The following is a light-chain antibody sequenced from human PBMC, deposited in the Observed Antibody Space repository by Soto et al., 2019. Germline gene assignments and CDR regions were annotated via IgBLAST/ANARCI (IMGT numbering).Light chain of an antibody. J-gene: IGKJ1*01. CDR3: QQGSSTPT. V-gene: IGKV1-39*01. CDR2: GAS. CDR1: QTISNY. Sequence: DIQMTQSPSSLSASVGDRVTITCRASQTISNYLNWYQQKAGKAPKLLISGASTLQSGVPSRFSGSGSGTDFTLTISSLQPDDFATYFCQQGSSTPTFGQGTKVEIK.